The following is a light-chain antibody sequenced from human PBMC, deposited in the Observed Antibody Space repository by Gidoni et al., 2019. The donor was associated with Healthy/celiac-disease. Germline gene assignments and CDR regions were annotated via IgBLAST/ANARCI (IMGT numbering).Light chain of an antibody. CDR1: QSVSSY. CDR3: QQRSNWRGFT. J-gene: IGKJ3*01. Sequence: EMVLTQSPATLSLSPGERATRSCRASQSVSSYLAWYQQKPGQAPRLLIYDASNRATGIPARFSGSGSGTDFTLTISSLEPEDFAVYYCQQRSNWRGFTFGPGTKVDIK. V-gene: IGKV3-11*01. CDR2: DAS.